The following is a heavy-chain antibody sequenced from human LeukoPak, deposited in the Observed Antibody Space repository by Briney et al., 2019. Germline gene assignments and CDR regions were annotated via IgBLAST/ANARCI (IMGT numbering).Heavy chain of an antibody. CDR2: ISWNSGRI. CDR1: GFTFDDYA. J-gene: IGHJ6*03. V-gene: IGHV3-9*01. CDR3: AKASGSYLLYYRYMDV. Sequence: GGSLRLSCAASGFTFDDYAMHWVRQGPGKGLEWVSGISWNSGRIGYADSVKGRFTISRDNAKNSLYLQMNSLRAEDTALYYCAKASGSYLLYYRYMDVWGKGTTVTISS. D-gene: IGHD1-26*01.